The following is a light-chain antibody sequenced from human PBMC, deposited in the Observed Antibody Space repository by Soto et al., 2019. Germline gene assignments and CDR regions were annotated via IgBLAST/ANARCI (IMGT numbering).Light chain of an antibody. J-gene: IGLJ3*02. CDR1: SSDVGGYNY. V-gene: IGLV2-14*01. Sequence: QSALTQPASVSGSPGQSITISCTGTSSDVGGYNYVSWYQQHPGTAPKLMIYEVSNRPSGVSNRFSGSKSGNTASLTVFGLQAEDEADYYCSSYTSSSTWVFGGGTQLTVL. CDR2: EVS. CDR3: SSYTSSSTWV.